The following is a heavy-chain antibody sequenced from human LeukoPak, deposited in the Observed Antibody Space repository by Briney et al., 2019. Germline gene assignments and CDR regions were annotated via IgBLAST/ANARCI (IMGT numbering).Heavy chain of an antibody. CDR1: GFTFSISE. V-gene: IGHV3-64*01. CDR2: IGSNGDTT. J-gene: IGHJ4*02. Sequence: GGSLRLSCAASGFTFSISEMHWVRRPPGKGLESISAIGSNGDTTYYANSVKGRFTISRDNSKNTLYLQMGSLRAEDMAVYYCARRTAGTTGVFDYWGQGTLVTVSS. D-gene: IGHD1-1*01. CDR3: ARRTAGTTGVFDY.